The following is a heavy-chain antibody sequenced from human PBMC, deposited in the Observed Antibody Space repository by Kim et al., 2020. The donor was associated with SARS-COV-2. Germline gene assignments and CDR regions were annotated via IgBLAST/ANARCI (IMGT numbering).Heavy chain of an antibody. CDR1: GGSISSYY. Sequence: SATLSLTCTVSGGSISSYYWSWIRQPPGKGLEWIGYIYYSGSTNYNPSLKSRVTISVDTSKNQFSLKLSSVTAADTAVYYCARRLTFGGVIALDAFDIWGQGTMVTVSS. J-gene: IGHJ3*02. CDR2: IYYSGST. V-gene: IGHV4-59*08. D-gene: IGHD3-16*02. CDR3: ARRLTFGGVIALDAFDI.